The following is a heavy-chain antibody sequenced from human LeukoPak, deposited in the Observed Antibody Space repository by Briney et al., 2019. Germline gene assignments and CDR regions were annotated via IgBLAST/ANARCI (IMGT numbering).Heavy chain of an antibody. Sequence: GSSVKVSCKASGGTFSSYAISWVRQAPGQGLEWMGGIIPIFGTANYAQKFQGRVTITTDESTSTAYMELSSLRSEDTAVYYCARESRFGVKRGYSYGCFDYWGQGTLVTVSS. CDR2: IIPIFGTA. J-gene: IGHJ4*02. D-gene: IGHD5-18*01. CDR1: GGTFSSYA. CDR3: ARESRFGVKRGYSYGCFDY. V-gene: IGHV1-69*05.